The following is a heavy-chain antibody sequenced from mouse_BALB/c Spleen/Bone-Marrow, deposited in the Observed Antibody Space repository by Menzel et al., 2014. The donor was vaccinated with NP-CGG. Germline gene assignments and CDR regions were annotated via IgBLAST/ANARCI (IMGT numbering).Heavy chain of an antibody. CDR1: GYTFTNYW. V-gene: IGHV1S81*02. CDR2: INPSNGRT. J-gene: IGHJ2*01. Sequence: QAQLQQSGAELVKPGASVKLSCEASGYTFTNYWMHWVKQRPGQGLEWIGEINPSNGRTNYNEKFKSKATLTVDKSASTAYMQLSSLTSEDSAVYYCARGFDYWGQGTTRTVSS. CDR3: ARGFDY.